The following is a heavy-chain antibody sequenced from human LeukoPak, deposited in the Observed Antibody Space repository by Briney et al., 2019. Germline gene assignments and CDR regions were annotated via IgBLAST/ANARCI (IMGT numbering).Heavy chain of an antibody. V-gene: IGHV4-39*01. CDR2: IYYSGST. Sequence: SETLSLTCTVSGGSISSSSYYWGWIRQPPGEGLEWIGSIYYSGSTYYNPSLKSRVTISVDTSKNQFSLKLSSVTAADTAVYYCARQGRPGIAVAGTDYWGQGTLVTVSS. CDR3: ARQGRPGIAVAGTDY. CDR1: GGSISSSSYY. J-gene: IGHJ4*02. D-gene: IGHD6-19*01.